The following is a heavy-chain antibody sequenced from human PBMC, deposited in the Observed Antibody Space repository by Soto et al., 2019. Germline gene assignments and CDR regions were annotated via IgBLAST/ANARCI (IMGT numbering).Heavy chain of an antibody. Sequence: QVQLVQSGAEVKKPVSSVKVSCKASGGTFSSYAISWVRQAPGQGLEWMGGLIPIFVTANYAQKFQGRVTITEDESTSTAYMELSSLRSEDTAVYYCVVVVTSSTVDDAFDIWGQGTMVTVSS. CDR2: LIPIFVTA. CDR1: GGTFSSYA. V-gene: IGHV1-69*12. D-gene: IGHD2-15*01. CDR3: VVVVTSSTVDDAFDI. J-gene: IGHJ3*02.